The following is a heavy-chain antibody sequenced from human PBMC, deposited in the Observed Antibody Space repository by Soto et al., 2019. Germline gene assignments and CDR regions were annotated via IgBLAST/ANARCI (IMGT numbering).Heavy chain of an antibody. J-gene: IGHJ3*02. CDR1: GFTFGYYA. D-gene: IGHD3-22*01. V-gene: IGHV3-49*03. CDR3: TRGPWVYDSSGYRAFDI. CDR2: IRSKAYGGTT. Sequence: GGSLRLSCTASGFTFGYYAMSWFRQSPGKGLEWVGFIRSKAYGGTTEYAASVKGRFTISRDDSKSIAYLQMNSLKTEDTAVYYCTRGPWVYDSSGYRAFDIWGQGTMVTVSS.